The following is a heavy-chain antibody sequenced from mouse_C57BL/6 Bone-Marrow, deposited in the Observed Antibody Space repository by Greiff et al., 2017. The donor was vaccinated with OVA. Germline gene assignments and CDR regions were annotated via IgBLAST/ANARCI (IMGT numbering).Heavy chain of an antibody. Sequence: VQLQQPGAELVKPGASVKLSCKASGYTFTSSWMHWVKQRPGQGLEWIGMIHPNSGSTNYNEKFKSKATLTVDKSYSTAYMQLSSLTSEDSAVYYCARKGGYVWYFDVWGTGTTVTVSS. CDR2: IHPNSGST. V-gene: IGHV1-64*01. D-gene: IGHD2-2*01. CDR1: GYTFTSSW. J-gene: IGHJ1*03. CDR3: ARKGGYVWYFDV.